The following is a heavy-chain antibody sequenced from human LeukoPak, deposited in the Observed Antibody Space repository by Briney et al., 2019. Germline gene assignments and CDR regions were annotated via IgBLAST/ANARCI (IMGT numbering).Heavy chain of an antibody. CDR2: IYYSKNT. Sequence: TSETLSLTCTVSGGSISSSSAYWGWIRQPPGKGLEWIGSIYYSKNTYYNLSLKSRVTISADTSKNQFSLTLGSVSATDTAVYYCVSPRGFSYGYFDYWGQGTLVTVSS. CDR1: GGSISSSSAY. J-gene: IGHJ4*02. D-gene: IGHD5-18*01. V-gene: IGHV4-39*01. CDR3: VSPRGFSYGYFDY.